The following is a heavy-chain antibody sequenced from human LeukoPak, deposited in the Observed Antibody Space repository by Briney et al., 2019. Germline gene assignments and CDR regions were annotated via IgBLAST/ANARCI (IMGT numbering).Heavy chain of an antibody. Sequence: VSVKVSCKASGYTFTSYGISWVRQAPGQGLEWMGWISAYNGNTNYAQKLQGRVTMTTDTSTSTAYMELRSLRSDDTAVYYCATSSTGYYYYMDVWGKGTTVTVSS. CDR1: GYTFTSYG. CDR2: ISAYNGNT. CDR3: ATSSTGYYYYMDV. V-gene: IGHV1-18*01. J-gene: IGHJ6*03. D-gene: IGHD2-2*01.